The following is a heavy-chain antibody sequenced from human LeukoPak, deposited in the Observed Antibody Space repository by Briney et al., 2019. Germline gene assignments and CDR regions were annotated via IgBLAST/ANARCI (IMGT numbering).Heavy chain of an antibody. J-gene: IGHJ6*02. CDR3: ARFDILTPPKRYYYGMDV. CDR2: IKQDGSEK. CDR1: GFTFSTSW. V-gene: IGHV3-7*01. Sequence: GGSLRLSCAASGFTFSTSWMSWVRQAPGKGLEWVANIKQDGSEKYYVDSVKGRFTISRDNAKNSLYLQMNSLRAEDTAVYYCARFDILTPPKRYYYGMDVWGQGTTVTVSS. D-gene: IGHD3-9*01.